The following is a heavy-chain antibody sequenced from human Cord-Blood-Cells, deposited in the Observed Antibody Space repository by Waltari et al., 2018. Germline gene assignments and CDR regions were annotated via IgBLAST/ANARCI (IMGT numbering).Heavy chain of an antibody. Sequence: QVQLQQWGAGLLKPSETLSLTCAVYGGSFSGYYWSWIRQPPGKGLEWIGEINHSGSTNYNPSLKRRGTISGDTSKNQFSLKLSSVTAADTAVYYCARGGGYCSSTSCYPYEDYYYYMDVWGKGTTVTVSS. J-gene: IGHJ6*03. CDR2: INHSGST. CDR3: ARGGGYCSSTSCYPYEDYYYYMDV. CDR1: GGSFSGYY. V-gene: IGHV4-34*01. D-gene: IGHD2-2*01.